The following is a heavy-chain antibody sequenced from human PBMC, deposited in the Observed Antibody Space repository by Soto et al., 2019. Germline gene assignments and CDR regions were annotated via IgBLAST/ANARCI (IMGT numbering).Heavy chain of an antibody. V-gene: IGHV3-23*01. CDR3: AKGRGGSGSLTPRDDF. D-gene: IGHD3-10*01. J-gene: IGHJ4*02. CDR1: GFTFNNYA. Sequence: EVQLLESGGGLVQPGGSLRLFCAASGFTFNNYAMTWVRQAPGKGLEWVSAISGGGDTTSYADSVKGRFTVSRDGSKNTLYLQMSSLRAEDTALYYCAKGRGGSGSLTPRDDFWGQGTLVTVSS. CDR2: ISGGGDTT.